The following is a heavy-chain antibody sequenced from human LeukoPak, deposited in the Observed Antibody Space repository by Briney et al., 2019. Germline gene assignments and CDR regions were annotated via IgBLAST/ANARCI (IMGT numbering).Heavy chain of an antibody. CDR1: GFTFSDYY. V-gene: IGHV3-11*04. CDR3: ARFMTTVRRFDS. D-gene: IGHD4-11*01. CDR2: ISSSGSTI. J-gene: IGHJ5*01. Sequence: GGSLRLSCAVSGFTFSDYYMSWIRQAPGKGLEWVSYISSSGSTIYYADSVKGRFTISRDNSKNSLYLQMNSLRAEDTAVYYCARFMTTVRRFDSWGQGTLVTVSS.